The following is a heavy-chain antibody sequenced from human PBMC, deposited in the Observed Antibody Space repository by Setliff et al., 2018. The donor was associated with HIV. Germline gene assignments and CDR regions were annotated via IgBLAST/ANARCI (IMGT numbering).Heavy chain of an antibody. CDR1: GDSISSYS. D-gene: IGHD6-6*01. V-gene: IGHV4-4*09. Sequence: SETLSLTCTVSGDSISSYSWNWIRQPPGKGLEWIGYIYSSGSTNYNPSLKSRLTISVDTSKNQFSLKLSSVTAADTAVYYCARSPSYSSSFSYYYYSMDVWGQGTTVTVSS. J-gene: IGHJ6*02. CDR2: IYSSGST. CDR3: ARSPSYSSSFSYYYYSMDV.